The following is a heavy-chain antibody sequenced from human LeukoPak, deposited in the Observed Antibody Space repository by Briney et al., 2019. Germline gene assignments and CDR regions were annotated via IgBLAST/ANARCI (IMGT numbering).Heavy chain of an antibody. CDR2: INQDGNQR. D-gene: IGHD6-13*01. CDR1: GFTFVDYW. J-gene: IGHJ4*02. Sequence: GGSLRLSCAGAGFTFVDYWMSWVRQAPGKGLEWVANINQDGNQRYHVDSVKGRFTISRDNAKQTLHLEMNGLRAEDTAVYYCSVAAGHRVTEYWGQGTLVAVAS. V-gene: IGHV3-7*05. CDR3: SVAAGHRVTEY.